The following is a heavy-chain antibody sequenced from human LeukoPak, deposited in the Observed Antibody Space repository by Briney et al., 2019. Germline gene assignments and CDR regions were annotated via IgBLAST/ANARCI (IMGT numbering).Heavy chain of an antibody. CDR1: GGSISSSSYY. J-gene: IGHJ4*02. CDR3: ARLVVVITGGGHFDY. CDR2: IYHSGST. D-gene: IGHD3-22*01. V-gene: IGHV4-39*07. Sequence: SETLSLTCTVSGGSISSSSYYWGWIRQPPGKGLEWIGSIYHSGSTYYNPSLKSRVTISVDTSKNQFSLKLSSVTAADTAVYYCARLVVVITGGGHFDYWGQGTLVTVSS.